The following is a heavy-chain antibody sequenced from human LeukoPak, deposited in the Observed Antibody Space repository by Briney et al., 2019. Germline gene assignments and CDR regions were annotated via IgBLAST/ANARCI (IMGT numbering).Heavy chain of an antibody. CDR1: GFTFSSYW. CDR2: IKQDGSEK. D-gene: IGHD3-3*01. J-gene: IGHJ5*02. CDR3: ARGVSLPYDFWEKSWFDP. V-gene: IGHV3-7*01. Sequence: PGGSLRLSCAASGFTFSSYWMSWVRQAPGKGLERVANIKQDGSEKYYVDSVKGRFTISRGNAKNSLYLQMNSLRAEDTAVYYCARGVSLPYDFWEKSWFDPWGQGTLVTVSS.